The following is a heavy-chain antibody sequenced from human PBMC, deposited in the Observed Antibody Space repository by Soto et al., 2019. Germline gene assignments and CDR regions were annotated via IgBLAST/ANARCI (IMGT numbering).Heavy chain of an antibody. Sequence: SGPTLANPTQTLTLTSTFSGFSLSTSGMCVSRIRQPPGKALEWLSLIDWDDDKYYSTSLKTRLTISKDTSKNQVVLTMTNIDPVDTATYYCARVPNYYDILTGYRTQYGMDVWGQGT. V-gene: IGHV2-70*01. CDR2: IDWDDDK. CDR3: ARVPNYYDILTGYRTQYGMDV. CDR1: GFSLSTSGMC. D-gene: IGHD3-9*01. J-gene: IGHJ6*02.